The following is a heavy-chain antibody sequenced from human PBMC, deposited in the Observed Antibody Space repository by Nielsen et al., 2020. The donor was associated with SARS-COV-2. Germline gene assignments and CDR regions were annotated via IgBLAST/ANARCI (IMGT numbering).Heavy chain of an antibody. CDR3: ARHRPYSSSSYFRRVGWFDP. Sequence: GESLKISCKGSGYSFTSYWIGWVRQMPGKGLEWMGIIYPGDSDTRYSPSFQGQVTISADKSISTAYLQWSSLKASDTAMYYCARHRPYSSSSYFRRVGWFDPWGQGTLVTVSS. CDR1: GYSFTSYW. V-gene: IGHV5-51*01. J-gene: IGHJ5*02. D-gene: IGHD6-13*01. CDR2: IYPGDSDT.